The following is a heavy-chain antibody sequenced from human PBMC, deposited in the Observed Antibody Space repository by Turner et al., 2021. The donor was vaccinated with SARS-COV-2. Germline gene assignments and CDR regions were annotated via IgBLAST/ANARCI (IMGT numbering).Heavy chain of an antibody. J-gene: IGHJ4*02. D-gene: IGHD1-26*01. Sequence: QVQLVESVGGVVPPGRSLRLSCAASGFTFSSDGMHWVRQAPGKGLEGVAVISYDGSNKYYADSVKGRFTISRDNSKNTLYLQMNSLRAEDTAVYYCAKGGYSGSTFDYWGQGTLVTVSS. CDR3: AKGGYSGSTFDY. V-gene: IGHV3-30*18. CDR1: GFTFSSDG. CDR2: ISYDGSNK.